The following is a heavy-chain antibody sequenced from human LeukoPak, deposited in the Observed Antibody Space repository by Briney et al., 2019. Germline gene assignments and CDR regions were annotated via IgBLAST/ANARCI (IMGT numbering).Heavy chain of an antibody. CDR3: AKSPYVDIVATFFDY. D-gene: IGHD5-12*01. CDR1: GFTFDDYA. V-gene: IGHV3-9*01. CDR2: ISWNSGSI. J-gene: IGHJ4*02. Sequence: GGSLRLSCAASGFTFDDYAMHWVRQAPGKGLEWVSGISWNSGSIGYADSVKGRFTISRDNAKNSLYLQMNSLRAEDTALYYCAKSPYVDIVATFFDYWGQGTLVTVSS.